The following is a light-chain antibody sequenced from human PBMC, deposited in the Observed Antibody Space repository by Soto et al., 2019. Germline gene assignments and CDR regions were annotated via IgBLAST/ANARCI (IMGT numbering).Light chain of an antibody. Sequence: EIALTQSPATLSVSPGERVTLSCRASRSVSTDLAWSQQKPGQAPRLLIYGASFRATGIPARFSGSGSGTEFTLTINSLQSEDSALYYCHQYVNWQWTFGQGTKGDIK. CDR1: RSVSTD. CDR2: GAS. V-gene: IGKV3-15*01. CDR3: HQYVNWQWT. J-gene: IGKJ1*01.